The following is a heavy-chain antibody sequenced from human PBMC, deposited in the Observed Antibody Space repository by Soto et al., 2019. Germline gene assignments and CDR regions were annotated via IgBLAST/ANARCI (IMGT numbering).Heavy chain of an antibody. D-gene: IGHD3-3*01. CDR2: INPNSGGT. CDR1: GYTFIDYY. V-gene: IGHV1-2*02. CDR3: AKSRSRWAASPHS. J-gene: IGHJ4*02. Sequence: GGSVKVSCKASGYTFIDYYLFWVRQAPGQGLEWVAWINPNSGGTTYSQKFEGRVTMTRDTSIDTVYLELTGLQSDDTAVYFCAKSRSRWAASPHSWGQGTLVTVSS.